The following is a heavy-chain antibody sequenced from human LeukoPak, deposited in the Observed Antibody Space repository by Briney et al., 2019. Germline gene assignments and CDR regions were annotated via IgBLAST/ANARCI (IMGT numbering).Heavy chain of an antibody. CDR2: INHSGST. CDR1: GGSFSGYY. CDR3: ARGQGAKYYYDSSGYPYYLDY. D-gene: IGHD3-22*01. J-gene: IGHJ4*02. Sequence: PSETLSLTCAVYGGSFSGYYWSWIRQPPGKGLGWIGEINHSGSTNYNPSLKSRVTISVDTSKNQFSLKLSSVTAADTAVYYCARGQGAKYYYDSSGYPYYLDYWGQGTLVTVSS. V-gene: IGHV4-34*01.